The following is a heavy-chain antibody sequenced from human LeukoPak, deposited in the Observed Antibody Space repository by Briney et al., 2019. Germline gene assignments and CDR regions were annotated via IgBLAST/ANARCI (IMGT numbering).Heavy chain of an antibody. J-gene: IGHJ6*03. D-gene: IGHD2-2*01. V-gene: IGHV4-39*01. CDR1: GDSISSSSYY. Sequence: SETLSLTCTVSGDSISSSSYYWGWIRQPPGKGLEWIGSMYSGGGTYYNPSLKSRVTISVDTSKNQFSLKLTSVTAADMAVYYCASGTYCSSSDCYNLVFFYYYMDVWGKGTTVTVSS. CDR2: MYSGGGT. CDR3: ASGTYCSSSDCYNLVFFYYYMDV.